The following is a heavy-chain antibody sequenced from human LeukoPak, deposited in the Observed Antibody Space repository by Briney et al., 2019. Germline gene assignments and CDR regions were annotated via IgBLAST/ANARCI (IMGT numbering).Heavy chain of an antibody. CDR1: GFTFSRYT. J-gene: IGHJ4*02. V-gene: IGHV3-21*01. D-gene: IGHD3-3*01. Sequence: GGSLRLSCAASGFTFSRYTMNWVRQAPGKGLEWVSSISSSSSNIYYADSVKGRFAISRDNAKTSLYLQMNSLRAEDTAAYYCARDSGTIFGPTSVDFWGQGTLVTVSS. CDR2: ISSSSSNI. CDR3: ARDSGTIFGPTSVDF.